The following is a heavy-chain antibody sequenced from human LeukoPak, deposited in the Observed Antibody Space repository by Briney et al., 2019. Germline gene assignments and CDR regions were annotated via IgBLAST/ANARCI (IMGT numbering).Heavy chain of an antibody. CDR3: AKDRHVDTAMVVAFDS. CDR2: IYSSGST. Sequence: SETLSLTCTVSGGSISSYYWSWIRQPAGKRLEWIGRIYSSGSTNYNPSLKSRVTMSVDTSKNQFSLKLSSVTAADTAGYYWAKDRHVDTAMVVAFDSWGQGTMVTVSS. V-gene: IGHV4-4*07. D-gene: IGHD5-18*01. J-gene: IGHJ3*02. CDR1: GGSISSYY.